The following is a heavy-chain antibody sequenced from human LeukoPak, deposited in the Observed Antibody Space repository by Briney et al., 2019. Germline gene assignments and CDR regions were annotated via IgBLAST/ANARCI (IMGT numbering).Heavy chain of an antibody. Sequence: GGSLRLSCAASGFTFSDHYMTWIRQGPGMGLELISYISNTGSVIKYADSVRGRVTISRDNANNSLYLQMTGLRAEDTDVFYCTRDPRILDYWGQGTLVTVSS. CDR1: GFTFSDHY. J-gene: IGHJ4*02. CDR2: ISNTGSVI. CDR3: TRDPRILDY. V-gene: IGHV3-11*01. D-gene: IGHD2-21*01.